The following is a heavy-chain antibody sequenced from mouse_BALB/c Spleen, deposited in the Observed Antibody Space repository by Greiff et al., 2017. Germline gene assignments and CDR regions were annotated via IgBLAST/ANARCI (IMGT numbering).Heavy chain of an antibody. CDR1: GFTFTDYY. CDR3: ARDWKFAY. Sequence: DVQLVESGGGLVQPGGSLRLSCATSGFTFTDYYMRWVRQPPGKALEWLGFIRNKANGYTTEYSASVKGRFTISRDNSQRILYLQMNTLRAEDSATYYCARDWKFAYWGQGTLVTVSA. V-gene: IGHV7-3*02. J-gene: IGHJ3*01. CDR2: IRNKANGYTT.